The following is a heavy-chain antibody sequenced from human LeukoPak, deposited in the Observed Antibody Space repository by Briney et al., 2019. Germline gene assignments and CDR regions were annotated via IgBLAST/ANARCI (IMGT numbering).Heavy chain of an antibody. Sequence: PGGSLRLSCAASGFTFSSYAMSWVRQAPGKGLEWVSAISGSGGSTYYADSVKGRFTISRDNSKNTLYLQMNSLRAEDTAVYYCAKTSRTVTTPAGCLDYWGQGTLVTVSS. D-gene: IGHD4-17*01. CDR3: AKTSRTVTTPAGCLDY. CDR1: GFTFSSYA. J-gene: IGHJ4*02. V-gene: IGHV3-23*01. CDR2: ISGSGGST.